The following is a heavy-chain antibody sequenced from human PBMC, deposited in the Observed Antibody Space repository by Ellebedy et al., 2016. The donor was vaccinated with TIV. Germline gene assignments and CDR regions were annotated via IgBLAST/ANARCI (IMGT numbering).Heavy chain of an antibody. CDR3: ARVGPHYYDNHIGGFDI. J-gene: IGHJ3*02. CDR2: ISYDGTNK. Sequence: GESLKISCAASGFTFSPYVMHWVRQAPGKGLEWVAVISYDGTNKHYADSVKGRFTISRDNSRDTLYLQMNSLRAEDTAVYYCARVGPHYYDNHIGGFDIWGQGTVVTVSS. D-gene: IGHD3-22*01. CDR1: GFTFSPYV. V-gene: IGHV3-30*01.